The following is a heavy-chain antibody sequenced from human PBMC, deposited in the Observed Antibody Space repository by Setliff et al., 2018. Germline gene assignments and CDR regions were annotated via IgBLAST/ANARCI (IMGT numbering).Heavy chain of an antibody. CDR1: GLTFNSYA. V-gene: IGHV3-23*01. CDR3: AGQGPIFGSGLIPGFDQ. Sequence: PRLSCAASGLTFNSYAMSWVRQAPGKGLEWVSTVSVSGDNTYYTDSVKGRFTTSRDNSKNTLSLQMSSLRTEDTAIYFCAGQGPIFGSGLIPGFDQWGQGTMVTVSS. CDR2: VSVSGDNT. J-gene: IGHJ4*02. D-gene: IGHD3-3*01.